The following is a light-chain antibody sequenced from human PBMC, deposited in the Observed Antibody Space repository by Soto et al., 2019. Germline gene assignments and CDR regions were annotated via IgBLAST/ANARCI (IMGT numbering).Light chain of an antibody. CDR2: DAS. J-gene: IGKJ4*01. CDR1: QSISSQ. V-gene: IGKV3-11*01. CDR3: HQRSSWPLA. Sequence: EIVLTQSPASLPLSPGERATLSCRASQSISSQLAWYPQKPGQAPRLLICDASIRANSIPARFSGSGSGTDVTLTISSLEPEDFAAYYCHQRSSWPLAFGGGTKVDIK.